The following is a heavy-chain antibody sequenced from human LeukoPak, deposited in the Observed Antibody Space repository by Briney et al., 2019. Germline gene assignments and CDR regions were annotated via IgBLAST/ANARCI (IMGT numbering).Heavy chain of an antibody. J-gene: IGHJ4*02. CDR2: INPNSGGT. D-gene: IGHD2-2*01. Sequence: ASVKVSCKASGYTFTGYYMHWVRQAPGQGLEWMGWINPNSGGTNYAQKFQGRVTMTRDTSISTAYMELSRLRSDDTAVYYCARADCSSTSCYPSDYWGQGTLVTVSS. CDR1: GYTFTGYY. CDR3: ARADCSSTSCYPSDY. V-gene: IGHV1-2*02.